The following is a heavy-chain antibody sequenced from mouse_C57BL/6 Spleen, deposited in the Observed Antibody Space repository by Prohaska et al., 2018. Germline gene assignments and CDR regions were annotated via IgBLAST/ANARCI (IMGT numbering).Heavy chain of an antibody. D-gene: IGHD1-1*01. CDR3: MGYGRSWYVDV. CDR2: INSDGSAR. Sequence: VQLLETGGGLLHPGGSRGLSCEGSGFTFIGFWMIWVRQTPGKTLQWLGDINSDGSARNYAPYRKERLTIFRDNEKCTLYLQMSNVRSADTATYSCMGYGRSWYVDVGGTGTRVKVSS. J-gene: IGHJ1*03. CDR1: GFTFIGFW. V-gene: IGHV11-2*01.